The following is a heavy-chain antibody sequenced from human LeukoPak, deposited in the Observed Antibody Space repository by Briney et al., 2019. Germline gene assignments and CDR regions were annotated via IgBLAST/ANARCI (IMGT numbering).Heavy chain of an antibody. V-gene: IGHV4-34*01. CDR3: ARGYPWLRFLAVGPRYYYGMDV. CDR2: INHSGST. CDR1: GGSFSGHY. D-gene: IGHD5-12*01. J-gene: IGHJ6*02. Sequence: SETLSLTCAVYGGSFSGHYWSWIRQPPGKGLEWIGEINHSGSTNYNPSLKSRVTISVDTSKNQFSLKLSSVTAADTAVYYCARGYPWLRFLAVGPRYYYGMDVWGQGTTVTVSS.